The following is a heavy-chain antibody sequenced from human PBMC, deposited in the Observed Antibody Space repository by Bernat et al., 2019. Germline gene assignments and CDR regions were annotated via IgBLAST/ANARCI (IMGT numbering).Heavy chain of an antibody. CDR2: IYYSGST. V-gene: IGHV4-39*01. Sequence: LPLQESGPGLVKPSETLSLTCTVSGGSISSSSYYWGWIRQPPGKGLEWIGSIYYSGSTYYNPSLKRRVTISVDTSKNQFSLKLSSVTAAETAVYYGARQGNIVRGPYNWFDPWGQGTLVTVSS. J-gene: IGHJ5*02. D-gene: IGHD3-10*01. CDR1: GGSISSSSYY. CDR3: ARQGNIVRGPYNWFDP.